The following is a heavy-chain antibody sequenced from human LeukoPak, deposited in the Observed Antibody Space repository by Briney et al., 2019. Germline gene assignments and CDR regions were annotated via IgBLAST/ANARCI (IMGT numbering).Heavy chain of an antibody. V-gene: IGHV4-31*03. CDR2: IYYSGST. CDR1: GGSISSGGYY. J-gene: IGHJ4*02. CDR3: ARGGAAAGEEGVFDY. D-gene: IGHD6-13*01. Sequence: PSETLSLTCTVSGGSISSGGYYWSWLRQHPGKGLEWIGYIYYSGSTYYNPSLKSRVTISVDTSKNQFSLKLSSVTAADTAVYYCARGGAAAGEEGVFDYWGQGTLVTVSS.